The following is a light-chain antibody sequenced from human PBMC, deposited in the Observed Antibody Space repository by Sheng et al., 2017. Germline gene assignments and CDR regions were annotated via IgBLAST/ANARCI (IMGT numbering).Light chain of an antibody. CDR2: GAS. J-gene: IGKJ1*01. Sequence: DIQMTQSPSSVSASVGDRVTITCRASQDISSWLAWYQQKPGKAPTLLIYGASGLQSGVPPRFSGGGSGTDFTLTISSLKSEDFATYYCQQANSFPWTFGQGTKVE. V-gene: IGKV1-12*01. CDR1: QDISSW. CDR3: QQANSFPWT.